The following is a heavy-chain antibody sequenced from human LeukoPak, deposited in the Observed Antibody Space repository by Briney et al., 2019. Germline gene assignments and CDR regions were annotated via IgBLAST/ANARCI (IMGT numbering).Heavy chain of an antibody. J-gene: IGHJ4*02. Sequence: GGAPRPFCGGPGFTFSSLAMEWGRQGPGQVVGWVAVISYDGSNKYYADSVKGRFTISRDNSKNTLYLQMNSLRAEDTAVYYCARDANWNPGGYWGQGTLVTVSS. D-gene: IGHD1-20*01. V-gene: IGHV3-30-3*01. CDR2: ISYDGSNK. CDR1: GFTFSSLA. CDR3: ARDANWNPGGY.